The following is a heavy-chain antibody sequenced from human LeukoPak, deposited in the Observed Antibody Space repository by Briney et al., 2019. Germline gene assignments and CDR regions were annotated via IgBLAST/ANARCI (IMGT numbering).Heavy chain of an antibody. CDR2: INHSGST. D-gene: IGHD2-15*01. V-gene: IGHV4-34*01. J-gene: IGHJ5*02. CDR1: GGSFSGYY. Sequence: PSETLSLTCADYGGSFSGYYWSWIRQPPGKGLEWIGEINHSGSTNYNPSLKSRVTISVDTSKNQFSLKLSSVTAADTAVYYCARLVTGYCSGGSCFFGLIATPNWFDPWGQGTLVTVSS. CDR3: ARLVTGYCSGGSCFFGLIATPNWFDP.